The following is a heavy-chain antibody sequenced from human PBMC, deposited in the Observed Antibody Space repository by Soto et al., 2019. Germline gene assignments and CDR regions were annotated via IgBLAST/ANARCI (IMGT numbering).Heavy chain of an antibody. D-gene: IGHD3-9*01. J-gene: IGHJ4*02. CDR3: ARVYFDRGYFDY. CDR2: ISTYNGNT. Sequence: ASVKVSCKASGYTFTNYGITWVRQAPGQGLEWMGWISTYNGNTNYAQTLQGRVTMTTDTSTSTAYMELRSLRSDDTAVYYCARVYFDRGYFDYWGQGTLVTVSS. V-gene: IGHV1-18*01. CDR1: GYTFTNYG.